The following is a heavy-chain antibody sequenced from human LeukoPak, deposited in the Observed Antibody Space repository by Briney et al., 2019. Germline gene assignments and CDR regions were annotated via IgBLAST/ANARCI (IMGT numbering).Heavy chain of an antibody. J-gene: IGHJ5*02. CDR2: MYYSGST. D-gene: IGHD1-26*01. Sequence: PSETLSLTCTVSGGSISSSSYYWGWIRQPPGKGLEWIGSMYYSGSTYYNPSLKSRVTISVDTSKNQFSLKLSSVTAADTAVYYCARDLGGAFGNFDPWGQGTLVTVSS. CDR3: ARDLGGAFGNFDP. CDR1: GGSISSSSYY. V-gene: IGHV4-39*07.